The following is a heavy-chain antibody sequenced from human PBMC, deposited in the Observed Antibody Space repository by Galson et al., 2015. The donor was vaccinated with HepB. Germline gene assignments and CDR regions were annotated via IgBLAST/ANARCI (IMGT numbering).Heavy chain of an antibody. CDR2: IWYDGSEK. CDR1: GFTFSSFG. D-gene: IGHD6-19*01. J-gene: IGHJ4*02. CDR3: AKGVGASYSSAPLFDY. Sequence: SLRLSCAASGFTFSSFGMNWVRQAPGKGLEWVAVIWYDGSEKFYADSIKGRFTMSRDNSKNMLYLQMNRLRAEDTAVYFCAKGVGASYSSAPLFDYWGQGSLVTVSS. V-gene: IGHV3-33*06.